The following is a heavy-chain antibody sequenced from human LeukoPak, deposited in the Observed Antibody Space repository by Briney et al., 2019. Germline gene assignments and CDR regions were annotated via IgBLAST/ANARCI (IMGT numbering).Heavy chain of an antibody. CDR3: ARESGWLRWSWFDP. D-gene: IGHD5-12*01. J-gene: IGHJ5*02. CDR1: GGSISSYY. V-gene: IGHV4-4*07. Sequence: PSETLSLTCTVSGGSISSYYWSWIRQPAGKGLEWIGRIYTSGSTNYNPSLKSRVTMSVDTSKNQFSLKLSSVTAADTAVYYCARESGWLRWSWFDPWGQGTPVTVSS. CDR2: IYTSGST.